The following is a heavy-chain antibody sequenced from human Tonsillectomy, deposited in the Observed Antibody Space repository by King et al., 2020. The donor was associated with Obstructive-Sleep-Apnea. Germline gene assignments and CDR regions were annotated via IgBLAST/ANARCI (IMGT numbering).Heavy chain of an antibody. CDR2: ISSSSSYI. CDR3: ARDRSSGGYGMDV. V-gene: IGHV3-21*01. CDR1: GFTFSSYS. Sequence: VQLVESGGGLVKPGGSLRLSCAASGFTFSSYSMNWVRQAPGKGLEWVSSISSSSSYIYYADSVKGRFTIPRDNAKNSLYLQMNSLRAEDTAVYYCARDRSSGGYGMDVWGQGTTVTVSS. J-gene: IGHJ6*02. D-gene: IGHD6-19*01.